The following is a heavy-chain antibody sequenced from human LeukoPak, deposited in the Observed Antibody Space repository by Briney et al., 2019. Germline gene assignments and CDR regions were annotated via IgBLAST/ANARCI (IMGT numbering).Heavy chain of an antibody. Sequence: GASVKVSCKASGYTFTGCYMHWVRQAPGQGLEWMGWINPNSGGTNYAQKFQGRVTMTRDTSISTAYMELSRLRSDDTAVYYCARVPIAPGALWDDYWGQGTLVTVSS. CDR3: ARVPIAPGALWDDY. CDR1: GYTFTGCY. CDR2: INPNSGGT. J-gene: IGHJ4*02. D-gene: IGHD6-25*01. V-gene: IGHV1-2*02.